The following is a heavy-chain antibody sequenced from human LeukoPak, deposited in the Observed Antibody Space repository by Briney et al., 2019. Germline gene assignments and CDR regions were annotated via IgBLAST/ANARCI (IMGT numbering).Heavy chain of an antibody. J-gene: IGHJ6*03. CDR3: ARAVRGVVVVPAATIGRDYYYNMDV. CDR2: INPNSGNT. D-gene: IGHD2-2*01. Sequence: GASVKVSCKASGYTFTSYDINWVRQATGQGLEWLGWINPNSGNTGYAQKFQGRVTITRHTSISTAYMEVSSLRSEDTAVYYCARAVRGVVVVPAATIGRDYYYNMDVWGKGTTVTVS. CDR1: GYTFTSYD. V-gene: IGHV1-8*01.